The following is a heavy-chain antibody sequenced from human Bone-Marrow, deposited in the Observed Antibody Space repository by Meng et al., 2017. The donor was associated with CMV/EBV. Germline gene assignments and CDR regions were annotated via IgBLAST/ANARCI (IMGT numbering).Heavy chain of an antibody. CDR2: INPKSGVT. CDR3: ARGGMISFGGVIVGRWFDP. V-gene: IGHV1-2*02. CDR1: AYTFTASS. J-gene: IGHJ5*02. Sequence: ASVKVSCKASAYTFTASSIHWVRQGPEQGLEWMGWINPKSGVTKYAQKFQGRVTMTRDTSINTAYMELTSLRSDDTAVYYCARGGMISFGGVIVGRWFDPWGQGSLVTVSS. D-gene: IGHD3-16*02.